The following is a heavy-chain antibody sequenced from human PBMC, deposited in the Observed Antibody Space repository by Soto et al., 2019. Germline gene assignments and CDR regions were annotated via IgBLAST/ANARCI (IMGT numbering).Heavy chain of an antibody. V-gene: IGHV1-18*01. CDR2: ISARNGNT. Sequence: ASVKVSCKASGYTFTSYGITWVRQAPGQGLEWMGWISARNGNTNYSQKFQGRVIITRDTSTSTAYMELSSLRSEDTAVYYCARAVAVPADFDYWGQGTLVTVS. CDR1: GYTFTSYG. CDR3: ARAVAVPADFDY. J-gene: IGHJ4*02. D-gene: IGHD6-19*01.